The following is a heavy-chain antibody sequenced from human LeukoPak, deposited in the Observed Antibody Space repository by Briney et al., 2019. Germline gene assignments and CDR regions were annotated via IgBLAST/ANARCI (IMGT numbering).Heavy chain of an antibody. D-gene: IGHD6-13*01. CDR3: ARNSSWYFDY. Sequence: PSETLSLTCAVSGYSIRSDYYWGWIRQPPGKGLEWIGSIYQSGSTHYNPSLKSRVTISIDTSKNQFSLKLSSKTAADTAVYYCARNSSWYFDYWGQGTLVTVSS. V-gene: IGHV4-38-2*01. J-gene: IGHJ4*02. CDR2: IYQSGST. CDR1: GYSIRSDYY.